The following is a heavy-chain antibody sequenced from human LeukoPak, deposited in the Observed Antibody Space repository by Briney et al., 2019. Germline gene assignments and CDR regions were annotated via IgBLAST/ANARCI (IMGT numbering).Heavy chain of an antibody. CDR1: GGAVSSGSYY. V-gene: IGHV4-61*01. D-gene: IGHD7-27*01. Sequence: SETPSLTCTVSGGAVSSGSYYWSWIRQPPGKGLEWIGYIYYSGSTNYNPSLKSRVTISVDTSKNQFSLKLSSVTAADTAVYYCARAANPTGGATYAFDIWGQGTMVTVSS. CDR2: IYYSGST. J-gene: IGHJ3*02. CDR3: ARAANPTGGATYAFDI.